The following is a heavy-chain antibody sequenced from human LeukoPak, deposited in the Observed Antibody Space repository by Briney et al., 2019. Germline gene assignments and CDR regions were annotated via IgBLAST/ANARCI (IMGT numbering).Heavy chain of an antibody. CDR3: ARARSDSSTYYFAY. V-gene: IGHV1-2*02. CDR1: GYTFTGYY. D-gene: IGHD6-13*01. J-gene: IGHJ4*02. CDR2: INPNSGGT. Sequence: ASVKVSCKASGYTFTGYYMHWVRQAPGQGLEWMGWINPNSGGTNYAQKFQGRVTMTRDTSISTAYMELSRLRSDDTAVYYCARARSDSSTYYFAYWGPGTLVTVSS.